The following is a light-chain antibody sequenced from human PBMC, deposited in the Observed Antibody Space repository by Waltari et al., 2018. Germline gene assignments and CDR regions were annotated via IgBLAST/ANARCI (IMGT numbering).Light chain of an antibody. Sequence: DIQMTQSPSSLSASVGDRVTITCRASQGISSWLAWYQQKPGKAPNLLIYKASSLQSGVPSRFSGSGSGTDFTLTISSLQPEEFATYYWQQYNSAPHSFGQGTRVEIK. CDR1: QGISSW. CDR3: QQYNSAPHS. J-gene: IGKJ2*03. V-gene: IGKV1D-16*01. CDR2: KAS.